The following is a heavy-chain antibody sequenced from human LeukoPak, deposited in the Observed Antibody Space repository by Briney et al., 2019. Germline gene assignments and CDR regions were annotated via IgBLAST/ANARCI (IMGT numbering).Heavy chain of an antibody. D-gene: IGHD6-6*01. CDR2: IRGSGGST. Sequence: PGGSLRLSCAASGFTFSSYAMSWVRQAPGKGLEWVSAIRGSGGSTYYADSVKGRFTISRDNSKNTLYVQMNSLRAEDTAVYYCASWGLTSSYYYYYYYMDVWGKGTTVTVSS. CDR1: GFTFSSYA. J-gene: IGHJ6*03. V-gene: IGHV3-23*01. CDR3: ASWGLTSSYYYYYYYMDV.